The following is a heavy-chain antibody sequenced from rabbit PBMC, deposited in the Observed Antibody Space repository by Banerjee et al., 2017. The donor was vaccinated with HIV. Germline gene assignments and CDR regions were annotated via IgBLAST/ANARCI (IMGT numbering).Heavy chain of an antibody. D-gene: IGHD4-1*01. Sequence: GSLTLTCTASGFSFSSNVMCWVRQAPGKGLEWIACIDAGGSGSTYYASWAKSRFTISKTSSTTVTLQMTSLTAADTATYFCARDLAGVIGWNFNLWGPGTLVTVS. CDR3: ARDLAGVIGWNFNL. J-gene: IGHJ4*01. CDR2: IDAGGSGST. V-gene: IGHV1S45*01. CDR1: GFSFSSNV.